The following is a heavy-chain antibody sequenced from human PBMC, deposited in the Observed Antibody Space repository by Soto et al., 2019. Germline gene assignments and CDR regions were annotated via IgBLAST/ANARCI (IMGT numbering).Heavy chain of an antibody. D-gene: IGHD6-13*01. CDR3: ARERGSSRWSDAFDI. V-gene: IGHV3-30-3*01. CDR1: GFTFSSYA. Sequence: PGGSLRLSCAASGFTFSSYAMHWVRQAPGKGLEWVAVISYDGSNKYYADSVKGRFTISRDNSKNTLYLQMNSLRAEDTAVYYCARERGSSRWSDAFDIWGQGTMVTVSS. CDR2: ISYDGSNK. J-gene: IGHJ3*02.